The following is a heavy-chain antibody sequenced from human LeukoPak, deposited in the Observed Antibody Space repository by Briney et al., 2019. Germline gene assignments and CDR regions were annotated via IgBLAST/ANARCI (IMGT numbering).Heavy chain of an antibody. D-gene: IGHD3-22*01. CDR2: IYYSGST. CDR1: GGSISSYY. CDR3: ASSRGSSGYVYYYYYYMDV. V-gene: IGHV4-59*01. Sequence: PSETLSLTCTVSGGSISSYYWSWIRQPPGKGLEWIGYIYYSGSTNYNPSLKSRVTISVDTSKNQFSLKLSSVTAADTAVYYCASSRGSSGYVYYYYYYMDVWGKGTTVTVSS. J-gene: IGHJ6*03.